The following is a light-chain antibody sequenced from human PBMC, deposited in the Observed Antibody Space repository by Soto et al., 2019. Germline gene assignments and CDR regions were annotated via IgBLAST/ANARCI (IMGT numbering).Light chain of an antibody. Sequence: EIVMTQSPGTLSVSPGERATLSCRASQSVSSNLAWYQQKPGQAPRLLIFGASTRATGIPARFSGSGSVTEFTLTISSLQSEDFAVYYCQQRSDWPWTFGQGTKVDIK. CDR3: QQRSDWPWT. CDR2: GAS. V-gene: IGKV3-15*01. CDR1: QSVSSN. J-gene: IGKJ1*01.